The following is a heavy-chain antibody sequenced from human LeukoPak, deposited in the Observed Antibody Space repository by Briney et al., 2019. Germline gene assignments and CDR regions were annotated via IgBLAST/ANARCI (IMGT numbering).Heavy chain of an antibody. CDR2: ITGSSNYI. V-gene: IGHV3-21*01. CDR3: ARDTRSGGAFDI. J-gene: IGHJ3*02. CDR1: GFPFSSYT. Sequence: GGSLRLSCAASGFPFSSYTMNWVRQAPGKGLEWVSSITGSSNYIYYRDSVKGRFTISRDNAKNSLNLQLNSLRAEDTAVYYCARDTRSGGAFDIWGQGTMVTVSS. D-gene: IGHD3-3*01.